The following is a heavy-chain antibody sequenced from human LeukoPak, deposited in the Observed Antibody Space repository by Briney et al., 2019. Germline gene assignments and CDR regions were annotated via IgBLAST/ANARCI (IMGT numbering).Heavy chain of an antibody. CDR3: ARQERYSSSWYYFDY. D-gene: IGHD6-13*01. J-gene: IGHJ4*02. Sequence: SETPSLTCTVSGGSISSYYWSWIRQPPGKGLEWIGYIYYSGSTNYNPSLKSRVTISVDTSKNQFSLKLSSVTAADTAVYYCARQERYSSSWYYFDYWGQGTLVTVSS. CDR1: GGSISSYY. V-gene: IGHV4-59*01. CDR2: IYYSGST.